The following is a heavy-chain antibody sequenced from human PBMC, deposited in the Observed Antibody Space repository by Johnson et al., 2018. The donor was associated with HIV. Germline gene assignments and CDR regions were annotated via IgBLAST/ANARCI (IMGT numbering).Heavy chain of an antibody. V-gene: IGHV3-15*01. D-gene: IGHD6-13*01. J-gene: IGHJ3*02. CDR1: GFTFNNAW. CDR3: TTEQLGGASDI. Sequence: VQLVESGGGLVKPGGSLRLSCAASGFTFNNAWMSWVRQAPGKGLEWVGRIKSETDGGTTDYAAPVKGRFTISRDDSKNTLYLQMSRLKNEDTDVYYCTTEQLGGASDIWGQGTMVTVSS. CDR2: IKSETDGGTT.